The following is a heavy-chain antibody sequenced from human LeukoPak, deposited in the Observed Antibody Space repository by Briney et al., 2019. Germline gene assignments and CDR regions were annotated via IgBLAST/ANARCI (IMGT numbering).Heavy chain of an antibody. CDR1: GFTFDDYA. J-gene: IGHJ4*02. D-gene: IGHD2-21*02. CDR3: AKDNSRAAYCGGDCYSGPDY. CDR2: ISWDGGST. V-gene: IGHV3-43D*03. Sequence: PGGSLRLSCAASGFTFDDYAMHWVRQAPGKGLEWVSLISWDGGSTYYADSVKGRFTISRDNSKNSLYLQMNSLRAEDTALYYCAKDNSRAAYCGGDCYSGPDYWGQGTLVTVSS.